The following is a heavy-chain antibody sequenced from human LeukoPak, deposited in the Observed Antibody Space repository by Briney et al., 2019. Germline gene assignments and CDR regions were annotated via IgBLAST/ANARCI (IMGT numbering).Heavy chain of an antibody. CDR2: ISSSSSYI. CDR3: ANELYDILTGGYYRGHY. J-gene: IGHJ4*02. CDR1: GFTFSSYA. V-gene: IGHV3-23*01. D-gene: IGHD3-9*01. Sequence: PGGSLRLSCAVSGFTFSSYAMSWVRQAPGKGLEWVSSISSSSSYIYYADSVQGRFTISRDNSKNTLYLQMNSLRAEDTAVYYCANELYDILTGGYYRGHYWGQGTLVTVSS.